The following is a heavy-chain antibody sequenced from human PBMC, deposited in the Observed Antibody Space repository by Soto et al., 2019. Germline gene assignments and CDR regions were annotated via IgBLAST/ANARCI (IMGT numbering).Heavy chain of an antibody. Sequence: EVQLLESGGGLVQPGGSLRLSCAASGFTFSSYAMSWVRQAPGKGLEWVSAISGSGGSTYYADSVKGRFTISRDNSKNTLYLQMNSLRAEDTAVYYCAKDLGGHLGCGWYVRGGSGPMLFDYWGQGTLVTVSS. J-gene: IGHJ4*02. D-gene: IGHD6-19*01. CDR1: GFTFSSYA. CDR2: ISGSGGST. CDR3: AKDLGGHLGCGWYVRGGSGPMLFDY. V-gene: IGHV3-23*01.